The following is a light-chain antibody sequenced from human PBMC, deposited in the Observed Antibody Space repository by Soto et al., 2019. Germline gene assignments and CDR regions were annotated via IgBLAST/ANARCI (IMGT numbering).Light chain of an antibody. CDR2: DVS. CDR1: SSDVGGYRF. Sequence: QSVLAQPASVSGSPGQSITVSCTGTSSDVGGYRFVAWYQQHPGKAPKLMIYDVSNRPSGVSNRFSGSKSGNTASLTISGLQAEDEADYYWSSYASSNTYVFGTGTKVTVL. CDR3: SSYASSNTYV. V-gene: IGLV2-14*03. J-gene: IGLJ1*01.